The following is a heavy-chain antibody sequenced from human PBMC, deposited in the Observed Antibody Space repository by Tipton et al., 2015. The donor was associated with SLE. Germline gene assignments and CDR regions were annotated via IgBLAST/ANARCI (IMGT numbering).Heavy chain of an antibody. V-gene: IGHV4-39*07. D-gene: IGHD5-12*01. CDR2: IFYTGSA. Sequence: TLSLTCTVSDGSISSTNYYWGWIRQPPGKGLEWIGSIFYTGSAYYNPSLKSRVSFSIDTSKHQFSLKLNSVTAADTAVYYCARRPYSGPFDSWGRGTLVTVSS. CDR3: ARRPYSGPFDS. J-gene: IGHJ4*02. CDR1: DGSISSTNYY.